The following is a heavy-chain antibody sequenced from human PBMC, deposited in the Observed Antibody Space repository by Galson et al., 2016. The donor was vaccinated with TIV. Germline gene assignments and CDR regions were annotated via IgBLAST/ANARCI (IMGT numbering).Heavy chain of an antibody. J-gene: IGHJ6*02. Sequence: SLRLSCAASGFIFSSNYMTWVRQAPGKGLEWVSLIYSGGSTSYADSVKGRFTISRDNSKNTVYLQMNSLRAEDTAVYYCARDRRHCGNECYLYYYYGMDVWGQGTTVTVSS. D-gene: IGHD2-21*01. V-gene: IGHV3-66*02. CDR3: ARDRRHCGNECYLYYYYGMDV. CDR1: GFIFSSNY. CDR2: IYSGGST.